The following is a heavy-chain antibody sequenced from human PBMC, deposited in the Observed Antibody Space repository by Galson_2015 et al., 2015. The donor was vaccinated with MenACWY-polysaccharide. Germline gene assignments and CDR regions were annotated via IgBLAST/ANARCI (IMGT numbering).Heavy chain of an antibody. CDR3: ARRYRYATSDYYPAFDM. D-gene: IGHD2-2*01. V-gene: IGHV4-4*02. Sequence: ETLSLTCAVSGGSISSYHWWSWVRQRQGKGLEWIGEVYHTGTTDYNPFLESRITITVEKTQSQFSLKLSSVTAADTAVYYCARRYRYATSDYYPAFDMWGQGTMVTVSS. J-gene: IGHJ3*02. CDR1: GGSISSYHW. CDR2: VYHTGTT.